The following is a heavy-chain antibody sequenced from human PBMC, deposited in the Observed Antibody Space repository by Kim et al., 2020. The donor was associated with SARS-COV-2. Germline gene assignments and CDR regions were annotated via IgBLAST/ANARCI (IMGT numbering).Heavy chain of an antibody. D-gene: IGHD3-9*01. V-gene: IGHV7-4-1*02. CDR3: AAGYDILTGLFAY. Sequence: YAQGFTGRFVFSLDTSVSTAYLQISSLKAEDTAVYYCAAGYDILTGLFAYWGQGTLVTVSS. J-gene: IGHJ4*02.